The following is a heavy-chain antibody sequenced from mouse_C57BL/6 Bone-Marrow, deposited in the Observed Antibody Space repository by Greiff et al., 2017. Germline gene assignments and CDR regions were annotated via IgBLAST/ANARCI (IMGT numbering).Heavy chain of an antibody. CDR3: SRMSYYGRWYFDV. V-gene: IGHV8-8*01. CDR2: IWWDDDK. Sequence: QVTLKESGPGILQPSQTLSLTCSFSGFSLSTFGMGVGWIRQPSGKGLEWLAHIWWDDDKYYNPALKSRLTISKDTSKNQVFLKIANVDTADTATYYCSRMSYYGRWYFDVWGTGTTVTVSS. CDR1: GFSLSTFGMG. J-gene: IGHJ1*03. D-gene: IGHD1-1*01.